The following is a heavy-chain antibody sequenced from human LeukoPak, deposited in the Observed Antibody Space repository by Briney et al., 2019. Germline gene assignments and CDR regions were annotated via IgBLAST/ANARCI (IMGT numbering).Heavy chain of an antibody. V-gene: IGHV1-2*06. Sequence: ASVKVSCKASGYTFTGYYMHWVRQAPGQGLEWMGRINPNSGGTNYAQKFQGRVTMTRDTSISTAYMELSRLRSVDTAVYYCARDALLSLRFLEWFYYYCGMDVWGQGTTVTVSS. J-gene: IGHJ6*02. D-gene: IGHD3-3*01. CDR1: GYTFTGYY. CDR3: ARDALLSLRFLEWFYYYCGMDV. CDR2: INPNSGGT.